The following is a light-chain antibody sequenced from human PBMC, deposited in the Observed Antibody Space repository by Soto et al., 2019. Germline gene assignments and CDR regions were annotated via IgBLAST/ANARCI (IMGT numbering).Light chain of an antibody. CDR3: QQSHNTPLT. CDR2: SAS. CDR1: QRVGSY. V-gene: IGKV1-39*01. J-gene: IGKJ1*01. Sequence: IQITQSPSSLSASVGDRVTITCRASQRVGSYSNWYQQKPGKAPTLLIYSASELQSGISSRFSGSGSGTDFTLTIRNLQPEDFAVYYCQQSHNTPLTCRQGTKEEI.